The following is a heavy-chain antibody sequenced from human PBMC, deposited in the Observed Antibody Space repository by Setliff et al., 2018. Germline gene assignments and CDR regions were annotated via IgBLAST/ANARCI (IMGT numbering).Heavy chain of an antibody. V-gene: IGHV5-51*01. CDR1: GYTFTNYW. D-gene: IGHD4-17*01. CDR3: VRDTDGLDY. J-gene: IGHJ4*02. Sequence: GESLKISCQGSGYTFTNYWIGWVRQMPGKGLEWMGLIYPGDSDTRYSPSFQGQVTLSVDRSINTAYLQWRSLKASDTAMYYCVRDTDGLDYWGQGTLVTVSS. CDR2: IYPGDSDT.